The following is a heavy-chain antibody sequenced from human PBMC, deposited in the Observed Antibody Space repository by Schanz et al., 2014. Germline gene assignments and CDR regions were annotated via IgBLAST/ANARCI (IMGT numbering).Heavy chain of an antibody. CDR2: IYSSGST. CDR1: GITLSGYG. CDR3: AKDHPSSGWHAFDV. V-gene: IGHV3-NL1*01. Sequence: QVQLVESGGGVVQPGRSLRLSCAASGITLSGYGLHWVRQAPGKGLEWVSTIYSSGSTYYADFVRGRFSSSRDLSSNTLYLQMNSLRADDSAIYYCAKDHPSSGWHAFDVWGQGTQVTVSS. D-gene: IGHD6-19*01. J-gene: IGHJ4*02.